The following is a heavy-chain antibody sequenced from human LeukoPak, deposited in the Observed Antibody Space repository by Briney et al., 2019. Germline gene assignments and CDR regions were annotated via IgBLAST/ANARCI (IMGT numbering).Heavy chain of an antibody. D-gene: IGHD1-26*01. CDR3: VTDSVYSDSWFLAS. Sequence: GGSLRLSCAASGFTFGSNEMNWVRQAPGKGLEWVSYISGSGTTMYHADSVKDRFTISRDNAKNSLYLQMNSLRAEDTAVYYCVTDSVYSDSWFLASWGQGTLVTVSS. CDR1: GFTFGSNE. CDR2: ISGSGTTM. J-gene: IGHJ5*02. V-gene: IGHV3-48*03.